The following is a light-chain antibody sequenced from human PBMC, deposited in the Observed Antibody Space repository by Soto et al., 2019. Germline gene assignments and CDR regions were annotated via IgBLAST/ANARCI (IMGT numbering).Light chain of an antibody. CDR2: DAS. J-gene: IGKJ5*01. CDR3: QQYNNWPPIT. V-gene: IGKV3-15*01. CDR1: QSVRSK. Sequence: EIVMTQSPGTLSVSPGERATLSCRASQSVRSKLAWYQQKPGQAPRLLIYDASTRAPGIPARFSSSGSGTEFTLTISSLQSEDFSVYYCQQYNNWPPITFGQGTRLEIK.